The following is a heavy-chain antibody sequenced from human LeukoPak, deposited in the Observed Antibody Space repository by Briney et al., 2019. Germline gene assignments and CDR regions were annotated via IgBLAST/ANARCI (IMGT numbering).Heavy chain of an antibody. CDR1: GYTFTSYY. D-gene: IGHD6-19*01. CDR2: INPSGGST. J-gene: IGHJ6*02. Sequence: ASVTVSCKASGYTFTSYYMHWVRQAPGQGLEWVGVINPSGGSTNYAQKFQGRVTMTRDTSTSTVYMELSSLRSEDTAVYYCARDQSLVAGTAVVGYYYYGMDVWGQGTTVTVFS. CDR3: ARDQSLVAGTAVVGYYYYGMDV. V-gene: IGHV1-46*01.